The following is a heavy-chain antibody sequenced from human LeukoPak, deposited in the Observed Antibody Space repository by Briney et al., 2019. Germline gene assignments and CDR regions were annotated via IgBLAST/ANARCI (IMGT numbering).Heavy chain of an antibody. Sequence: PGGSLRLSCAASGFTFSSYSMRWVRQAPGRGLEWVSAFSGSGGSTYYADSVKGRFTISIDNSKNTLYLQMNSLRAEDTAVYYCAKDIVVVPAARGNDAFDIWGQGTMVTVSS. D-gene: IGHD2-2*01. CDR1: GFTFSSYS. CDR2: FSGSGGST. CDR3: AKDIVVVPAARGNDAFDI. J-gene: IGHJ3*02. V-gene: IGHV3-23*01.